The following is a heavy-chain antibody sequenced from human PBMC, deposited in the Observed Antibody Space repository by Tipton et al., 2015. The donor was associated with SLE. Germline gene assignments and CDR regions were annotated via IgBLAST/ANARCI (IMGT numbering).Heavy chain of an antibody. CDR2: IKPGGYT. CDR3: ATLPNIRWSFDL. V-gene: IGHV4-34*01. J-gene: IGHJ2*01. Sequence: TLSLTCDVYGGSFTGYFWSWIRQPPGKGLEWIGEIKPGGYTNYNPSLKSRVTISVDTSKKHSSLKLTSATAADTAVYYCATLPNIRWSFDLWGRGTLVTVSS. CDR1: GGSFTGYF. D-gene: IGHD3-16*01.